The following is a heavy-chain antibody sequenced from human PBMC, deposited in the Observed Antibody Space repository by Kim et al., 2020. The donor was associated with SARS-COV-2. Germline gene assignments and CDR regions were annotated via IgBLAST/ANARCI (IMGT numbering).Heavy chain of an antibody. Sequence: SETLSLTCAVSGASFSGFYWSWIRQPAGRGLEWIGRIYPSGGTDYNSALKGRVTMSLDTSENLFSLKLTSVTAADTAVYYCARSSLCDSTTCYDLAWFGP. CDR2: IYPSGGT. D-gene: IGHD2-2*01. CDR3: ARSSLCDSTTCYDLAWFGP. J-gene: IGHJ5*02. V-gene: IGHV4-4*07. CDR1: GASFSGFY.